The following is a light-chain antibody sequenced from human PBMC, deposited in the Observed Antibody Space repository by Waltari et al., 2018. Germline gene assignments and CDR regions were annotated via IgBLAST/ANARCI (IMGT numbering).Light chain of an antibody. CDR2: EVN. V-gene: IGLV2-14*01. Sequence: QSALTQPASVSGSPGQSITISCTGTNRDVGSYDYVSWYQQYPGKAPKLLIYEVNNPPSGVSSRFSGSKSGNTASLTISGLQADDEADYYCSSYRSTSTLYVFGTGTKVTVL. CDR3: SSYRSTSTLYV. CDR1: NRDVGSYDY. J-gene: IGLJ1*01.